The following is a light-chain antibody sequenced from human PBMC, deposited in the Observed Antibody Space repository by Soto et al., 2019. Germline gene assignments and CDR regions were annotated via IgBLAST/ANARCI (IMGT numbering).Light chain of an antibody. Sequence: QSALTQPASVSGSPGQSITISCTGTSSDVGIYKYVSWYQQHPGKAPNLMIYEVTNRPSGVSNRFSGSKSGNTASLTISGLQAEDEAYYYCSSYTSSSTVVFGGGTSSPS. CDR2: EVT. CDR3: SSYTSSSTVV. V-gene: IGLV2-14*01. CDR1: SSDVGIYKY. J-gene: IGLJ2*01.